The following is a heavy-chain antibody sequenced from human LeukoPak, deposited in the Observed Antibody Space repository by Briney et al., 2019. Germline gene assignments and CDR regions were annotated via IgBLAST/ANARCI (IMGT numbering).Heavy chain of an antibody. Sequence: GASLRLSCAASGFTFSSYAMSWVRQAPEKGLEWVSAISGSGGSTYYADSVKGRFTISRDNSKNTLYLQMNSLRAEDTAVYYCAKDPQSRYCSSTSCYGPVWLDPWGQGTLVTVSS. CDR2: ISGSGGST. V-gene: IGHV3-23*01. J-gene: IGHJ5*02. D-gene: IGHD2-2*01. CDR1: GFTFSSYA. CDR3: AKDPQSRYCSSTSCYGPVWLDP.